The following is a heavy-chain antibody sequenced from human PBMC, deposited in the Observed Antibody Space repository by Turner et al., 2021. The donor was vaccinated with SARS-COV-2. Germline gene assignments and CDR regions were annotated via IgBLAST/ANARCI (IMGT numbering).Heavy chain of an antibody. D-gene: IGHD3-22*01. CDR1: GFTFSSYW. CDR2: INSDGSST. V-gene: IGHV3-74*01. J-gene: IGHJ5*02. CDR3: ARGTYYYDSSVYSGTNWFDP. Sequence: EVQLVESGGGLVQPGGSLRLSCAASGFTFSSYWMHWVRQAPGKGLVWVSRINSDGSSTSYADSVKGRFTISRDNAKNTLYLQMNSLRAEDTAVYYCARGTYYYDSSVYSGTNWFDPWGQGTLVTVSS.